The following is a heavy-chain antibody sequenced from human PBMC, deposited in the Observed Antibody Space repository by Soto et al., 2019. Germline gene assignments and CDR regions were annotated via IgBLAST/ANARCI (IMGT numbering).Heavy chain of an antibody. CDR2: IIPLVGTA. CDR3: ARVVMTTVPASFYYGLDV. Sequence: QVQLVQSGAEVMKPGSSVTVSCKSSGGTFSTYGITWVRQAPGQGLEWMGNIIPLVGTANYAQRFRGRVTITAYDSTTTAYTALTSLRSEDTDVYYCARVVMTTVPASFYYGLDVWGQGTTVTVSS. V-gene: IGHV1-69*18. J-gene: IGHJ6*02. CDR1: GGTFSTYG. D-gene: IGHD4-4*01.